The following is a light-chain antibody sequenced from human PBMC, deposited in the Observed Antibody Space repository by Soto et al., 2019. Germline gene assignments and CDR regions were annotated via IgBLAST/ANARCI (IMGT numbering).Light chain of an antibody. CDR1: SSNIGGNT. Sequence: QSVLTQPPSASGTPGQRDTISCSGSSSNIGGNTVNWYQQLPGTAPKLLVYGSNQRPSGVPDRFSGSNSGTSASLAISGLQSEDEADYYCATWDGSLNGWVFGGGTKLTVL. J-gene: IGLJ3*02. CDR3: ATWDGSLNGWV. V-gene: IGLV1-44*01. CDR2: GSN.